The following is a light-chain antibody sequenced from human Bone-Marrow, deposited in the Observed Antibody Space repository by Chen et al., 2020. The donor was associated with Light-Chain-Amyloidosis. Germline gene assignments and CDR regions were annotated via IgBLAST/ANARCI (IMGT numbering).Light chain of an antibody. CDR3: QSADSSGTYEVI. CDR1: DLPTKY. J-gene: IGLJ2*01. V-gene: IGLV3-25*03. Sequence: SYELTHPPSASVSPGQTASLTCSGDDLPTKYAYWYQQKPGQAPVLVIHRDTERPSGISERFSGSSSGTTATLTISGVQAEDEADYHCQSADSSGTYEVIFGGGTKLTVL. CDR2: RDT.